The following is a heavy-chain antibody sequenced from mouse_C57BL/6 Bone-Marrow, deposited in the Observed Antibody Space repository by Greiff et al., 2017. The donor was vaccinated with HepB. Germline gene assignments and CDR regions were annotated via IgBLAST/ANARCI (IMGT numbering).Heavy chain of an antibody. Sequence: VQLQESGAELARPGASVKLSCKASGYTFTSYGISWVKQRTGQGLEWIGEIYPRSGNTYYNEKFKGKATLTADKSSSTAYMELRSLTSEDSAVYFCARRGSSGSAWFAYWGQGTLVTVSA. J-gene: IGHJ3*01. CDR2: IYPRSGNT. CDR1: GYTFTSYG. D-gene: IGHD3-2*02. V-gene: IGHV1-81*01. CDR3: ARRGSSGSAWFAY.